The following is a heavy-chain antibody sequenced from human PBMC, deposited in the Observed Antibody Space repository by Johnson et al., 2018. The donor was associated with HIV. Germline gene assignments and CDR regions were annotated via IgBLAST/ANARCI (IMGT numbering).Heavy chain of an antibody. CDR3: AKDPYNWNLGLFDAFDV. V-gene: IGHV3-30*19. J-gene: IGHJ3*01. CDR2: ISYDGSNK. D-gene: IGHD1-7*01. Sequence: QVQLVESGGGLVQPGGSLRLSCAASGFMFDDYGMTWVRQAPGKGLEWVAVISYDGSNKYYADSVKGRFTISRDNSKNTLYLQRNSLRAEDTAVYFCAKDPYNWNLGLFDAFDVWGQGTKVTVSA. CDR1: GFMFDDYG.